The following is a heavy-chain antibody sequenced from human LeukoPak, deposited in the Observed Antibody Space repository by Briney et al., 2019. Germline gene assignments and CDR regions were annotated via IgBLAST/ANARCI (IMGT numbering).Heavy chain of an antibody. CDR2: ISYDGSNK. CDR1: GFTFSSYA. V-gene: IGHV3-30-3*01. CDR3: ARESRNNWNYLLDY. D-gene: IGHD1-7*01. J-gene: IGHJ4*02. Sequence: GGSLRLSCAASGFTFSSYAMHWVRQAPGKGLEWVAVISYDGSNKYYADSVKGRFTISRDNSKNTLYLQKNSLRAEDTAVYYCARESRNNWNYLLDYWGQGTLVTVSS.